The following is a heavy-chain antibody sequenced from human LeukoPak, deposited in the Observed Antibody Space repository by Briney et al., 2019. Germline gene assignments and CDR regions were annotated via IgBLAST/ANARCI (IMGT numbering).Heavy chain of an antibody. D-gene: IGHD6-19*01. V-gene: IGHV3-66*01. CDR1: GFTVSSNY. CDR3: ARDRGSSGWYYFDY. Sequence: PGGSLRLSCAASGFTVSSNYMSWVRQAPGKGLEWVSVIYSGGSTYYADSVKGRFTISRDNSKNTLYLQMNNLRAEDTAVYYCARDRGSSGWYYFDYWGQGTLVTVSS. CDR2: IYSGGST. J-gene: IGHJ4*02.